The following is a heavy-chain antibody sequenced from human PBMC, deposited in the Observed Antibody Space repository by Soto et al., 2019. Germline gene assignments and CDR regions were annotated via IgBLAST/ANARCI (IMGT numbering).Heavy chain of an antibody. Sequence: QVQLVESGGGVVQRGGSLRLSCAASGFPFTSYSMNWVRQSPGKGLEWVAVISYDGKRIYYADSVKGRFTISRDNAKNTMFLQMSGLRPEDTAVNYCARGLVVTAKGWFDLWGQGTQVTVSS. V-gene: IGHV3-30-3*02. D-gene: IGHD2-21*02. CDR3: ARGLVVTAKGWFDL. J-gene: IGHJ5*02. CDR2: ISYDGKRI. CDR1: GFPFTSYS.